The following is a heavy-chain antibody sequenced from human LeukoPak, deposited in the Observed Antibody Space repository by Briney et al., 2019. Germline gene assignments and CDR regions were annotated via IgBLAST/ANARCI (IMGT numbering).Heavy chain of an antibody. V-gene: IGHV4-39*01. CDR3: ARWHYYGSGSYYKTLDY. CDR1: GGSISSSSYY. CDR2: IYYSGST. J-gene: IGHJ4*02. Sequence: PSETLSLTCTVSGGSISSSSYYWGWIRQPPGKGLEWIGSIYYSGSTYYNPSLKSRVTISVDTSKNQLSLKLSSVTAADTAVYYCARWHYYGSGSYYKTLDYWGQGTLVTVSS. D-gene: IGHD3-10*01.